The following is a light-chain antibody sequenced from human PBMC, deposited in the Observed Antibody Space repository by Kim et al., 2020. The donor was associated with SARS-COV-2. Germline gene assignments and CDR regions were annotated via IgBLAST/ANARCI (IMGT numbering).Light chain of an antibody. J-gene: IGLJ2*01. CDR3: QAWDSSTVV. CDR1: KLGDKY. Sequence: SYELNQPPSVSVSPGQTASITCSGDKLGDKYACWYQQKPGQSPVLVIYQDSKRPSGIPERFSGSNSGNTATLTISGTKAMDEADYYCQAWDSSTVVFGGG. V-gene: IGLV3-1*01. CDR2: QDS.